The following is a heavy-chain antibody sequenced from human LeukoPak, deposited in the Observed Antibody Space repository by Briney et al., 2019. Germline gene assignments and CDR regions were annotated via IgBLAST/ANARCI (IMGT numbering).Heavy chain of an antibody. CDR3: ARVWSYYYFDY. CDR2: INNDGSST. CDR1: GFTFSSYW. J-gene: IGHJ4*02. Sequence: PGGSLRLSCAASGFTFSSYWMHWVRQAPGKGLVWVSRINNDGSSTSYADSVKGRFTISRDDAKNTLYLQMNSLRAEDTAAYYCARVWSYYYFDYWGQGTLVTVSS. V-gene: IGHV3-74*01. D-gene: IGHD2-8*02.